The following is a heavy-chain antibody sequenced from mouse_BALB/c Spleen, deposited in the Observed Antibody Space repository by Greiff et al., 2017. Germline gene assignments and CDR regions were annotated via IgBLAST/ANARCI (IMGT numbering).Heavy chain of an antibody. D-gene: IGHD2-4*01. CDR2: ISDGGSYT. CDR3: ARGRDYGYAMDY. V-gene: IGHV5-4*02. Sequence: EVKLVESGGGLVKPGGSLKLSCAASGFTFSDYYMYWVRQTPEKRLEWVATISDGGSYTYYPDSVKGRFTISRDNAKNNLYLQMSSLKSEDTAMYYCARGRDYGYAMDYWGQGTSVTVSS. J-gene: IGHJ4*01. CDR1: GFTFSDYY.